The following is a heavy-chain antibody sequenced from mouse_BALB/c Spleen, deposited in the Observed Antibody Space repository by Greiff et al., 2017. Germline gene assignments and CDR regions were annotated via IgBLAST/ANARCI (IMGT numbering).Heavy chain of an antibody. CDR1: GFTFTDYY. V-gene: IGHV7-3*02. D-gene: IGHD2-14*01. CDR2: IRNKANGYTT. Sequence: EVHLVESGGGLVQPGGSLRLSCATSGFTFTDYYMSWVRQPPGKALEWLGFIRNKANGYTTEYSASVKGRFTISRDNSQSILYLQMNTLRAEDSATYYCARVYYRYENYYAMDYWGQGTSVTVSS. CDR3: ARVYYRYENYYAMDY. J-gene: IGHJ4*01.